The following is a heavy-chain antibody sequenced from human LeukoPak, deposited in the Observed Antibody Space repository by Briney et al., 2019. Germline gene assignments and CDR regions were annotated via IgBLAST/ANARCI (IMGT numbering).Heavy chain of an antibody. D-gene: IGHD1-14*01. Sequence: GGSLRLSCAASGFTFDDYAMHWVRQAPGKGLEWVSGISWNSGSIGYADSVKGRFTISRDNAKNSLYLQMNSLRAEDTALYYCAKEVTGAPGDFPPYFDYWGQGTLVTVSS. J-gene: IGHJ4*02. V-gene: IGHV3-9*01. CDR1: GFTFDDYA. CDR3: AKEVTGAPGDFPPYFDY. CDR2: ISWNSGSI.